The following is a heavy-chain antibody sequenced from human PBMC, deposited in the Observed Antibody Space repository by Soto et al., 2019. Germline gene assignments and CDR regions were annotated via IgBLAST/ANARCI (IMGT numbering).Heavy chain of an antibody. CDR2: ISYEGSNK. CDR3: AKDSSSTVGWFDP. CDR1: GFTFSSHG. J-gene: IGHJ5*02. V-gene: IGHV3-30*18. D-gene: IGHD2-2*01. Sequence: QVQLVESGGGVVQPGRSLRLSCAASGFTFSSHGMHWVRQAPGKGLEWVAVISYEGSNKYYGDSVKGRFTISRDNSKNTLYLQMNSLRAEDTAVYYCAKDSSSTVGWFDPWGQGTLVTVSS.